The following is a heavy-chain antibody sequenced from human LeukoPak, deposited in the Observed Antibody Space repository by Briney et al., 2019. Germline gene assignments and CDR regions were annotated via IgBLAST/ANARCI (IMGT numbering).Heavy chain of an antibody. D-gene: IGHD6-13*01. CDR3: ARDRPLYSSSWYAYFDY. CDR2: IYSGGST. J-gene: IGHJ4*02. V-gene: IGHV3-66*01. CDR1: GFTFGSYS. Sequence: GGSLRLSCAASGFTFGSYSMNWVRQAPGKGLEWVSVIYSGGSTYYADSVKGRFTISRDNSKNTLYLQMNSLRAEDTAVYYCARDRPLYSSSWYAYFDYWGQGTLVTVSS.